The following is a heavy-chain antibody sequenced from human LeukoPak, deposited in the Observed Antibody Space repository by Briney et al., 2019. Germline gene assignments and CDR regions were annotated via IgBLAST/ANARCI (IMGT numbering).Heavy chain of an antibody. CDR1: GFTFSDYY. CDR2: ISSSGSTI. J-gene: IGHJ3*02. CDR3: AISRVYCSSTSCKTPDAFDI. V-gene: IGHV3-11*04. Sequence: PGGSLRLSCAASGFTFSDYYMSWIRQAPGKGLEWVSYISSSGSTIYYADSVKGRFTISRDNAKNSLYLQMNSLRAEDTAVYYCAISRVYCSSTSCKTPDAFDIWGQGTMVTVSS. D-gene: IGHD2-2*01.